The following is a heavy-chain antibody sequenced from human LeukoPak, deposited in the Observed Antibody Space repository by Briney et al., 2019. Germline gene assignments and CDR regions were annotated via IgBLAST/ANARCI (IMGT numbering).Heavy chain of an antibody. CDR3: AKDSWSGNGIYDPFDA. CDR1: GFTFYNHA. V-gene: IGHV3-23*01. Sequence: GGSLRLSCAASGFTFYNHAMSWVRQAPGMGLEWVTVIGGGDTDTNYTNSVKGRFTLSRDNSKNTLSLQMSSLRPEDTAVYYCAKDSWSGNGIYDPFDAWGQGTAVTVSS. J-gene: IGHJ3*01. D-gene: IGHD2-8*01. CDR2: IGGGDTDT.